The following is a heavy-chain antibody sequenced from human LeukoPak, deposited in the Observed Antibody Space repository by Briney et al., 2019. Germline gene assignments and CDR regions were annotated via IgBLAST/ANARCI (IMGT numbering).Heavy chain of an antibody. Sequence: PGGSLRLSCTASGFTFVDYAMTWVRQAPGKGLEWVGFIRRNSYGGTTAYAASVKGRFTISRDDSKSIAYLQMNSLKTEDTAVYYCTRGLLPGYWGQGTLVTVSS. CDR1: GFTFVDYA. D-gene: IGHD2/OR15-2a*01. CDR2: IRRNSYGGTT. J-gene: IGHJ4*02. V-gene: IGHV3-49*04. CDR3: TRGLLPGY.